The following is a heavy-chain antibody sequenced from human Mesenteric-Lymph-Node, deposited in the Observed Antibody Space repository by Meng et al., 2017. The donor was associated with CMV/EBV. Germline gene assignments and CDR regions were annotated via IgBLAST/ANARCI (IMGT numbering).Heavy chain of an antibody. V-gene: IGHV4-34*01. CDR3: ARKGSSWSGGWFDP. Sequence: VYGGSVSGYYWSWIRQPPGKGLEWIGEINHSGSTNYNPSLKSRVTISVDTSKNQFSLKLSSVTAADTAVYYCARKGSSWSGGWFDPWGQGTPVTVSS. D-gene: IGHD6-13*01. J-gene: IGHJ5*02. CDR1: GGSVSGYY. CDR2: INHSGST.